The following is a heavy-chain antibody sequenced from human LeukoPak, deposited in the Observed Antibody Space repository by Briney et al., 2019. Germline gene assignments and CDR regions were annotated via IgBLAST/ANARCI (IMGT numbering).Heavy chain of an antibody. CDR2: ISYDGSNK. V-gene: IGHV3-30*18. J-gene: IGHJ4*02. Sequence: PGGSLRLSCAASGFTFSSYGMHWVRQAPGKGLEWVAVISYDGSNKYYADSVKGRFTISRDNSKNTLYLQMNSLRAEDTAVYYCAKSRIQLWFDYWGREPWSPSPQ. CDR1: GFTFSSYG. D-gene: IGHD5-18*01. CDR3: AKSRIQLWFDY.